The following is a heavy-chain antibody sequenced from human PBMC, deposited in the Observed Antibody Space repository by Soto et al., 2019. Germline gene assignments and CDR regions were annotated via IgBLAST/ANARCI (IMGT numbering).Heavy chain of an antibody. Sequence: VQVLESGGGLVQPGGSLTLSFEAPGFTFSTYAMGWVRQVPGKGLERVSVVTAGGHSPYYADSVKGRFSVSRDNYKSTSYLQMNSLRAEDTAIYYCARSAGLCTSANCYPHWFDPWGQGTLVTVSS. J-gene: IGHJ5*02. V-gene: IGHV3-23*01. CDR2: VTAGGHSP. D-gene: IGHD2-2*01. CDR1: GFTFSTYA. CDR3: ARSAGLCTSANCYPHWFDP.